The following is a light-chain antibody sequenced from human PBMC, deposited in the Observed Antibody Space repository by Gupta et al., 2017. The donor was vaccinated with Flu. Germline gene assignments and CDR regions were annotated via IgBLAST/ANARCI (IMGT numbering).Light chain of an antibody. V-gene: IGLV2-23*01. CDR1: SSDIGSYNL. CDR3: CSYAGNSKVV. Sequence: QSALTQPASVSGSPGQSITIPCTGTSSDIGSYNLVSWYQQHPGKAPRLIIYEGTKQPSGISDRFSGSKSGNTASLTISGLQAEDEADYYCCSYAGNSKVVFGGGTKLTVL. J-gene: IGLJ2*01. CDR2: EGT.